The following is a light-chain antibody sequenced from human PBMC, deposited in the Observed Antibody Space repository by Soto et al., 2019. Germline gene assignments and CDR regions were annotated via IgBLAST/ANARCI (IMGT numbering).Light chain of an antibody. V-gene: IGKV1-27*01. J-gene: IGKJ1*01. CDR3: QKYNSALWT. CDR2: AAS. Sequence: DVQLTQSPPSLSAFAGDRVTITCRASQAIAHYVAWYQQKPGQFPKLLIFAASTVQSGVPSRFSGSGSGTQFTLTISSLQPEDVATYYCQKYNSALWTFGQGTKVDIK. CDR1: QAIAHY.